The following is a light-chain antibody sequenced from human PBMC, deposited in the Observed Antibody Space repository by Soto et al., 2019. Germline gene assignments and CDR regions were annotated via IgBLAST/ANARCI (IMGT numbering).Light chain of an antibody. CDR3: QQSYTTPFT. CDR2: AAS. V-gene: IGKV1-39*01. Sequence: DIEMTQSPSSLSASIRDRVTITCRASQSISSYLNWYQQKPGKAPGLLIYAASSLQSGVPSRFSGSGSGTDFTLTISTVQPEDFATYYCQQSYTTPFTFGGGTKVQMK. CDR1: QSISSY. J-gene: IGKJ4*01.